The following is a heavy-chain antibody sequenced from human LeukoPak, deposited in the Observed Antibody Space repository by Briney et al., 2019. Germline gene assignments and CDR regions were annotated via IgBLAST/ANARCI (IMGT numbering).Heavy chain of an antibody. V-gene: IGHV4-39*01. D-gene: IGHD3-10*01. CDR1: GGSISSSSYY. CDR3: ARLSYGGHERDY. Sequence: SETLSLTCTVSGGSISSSSYYWGWIRQPPGKGLEWIGSIYYSGSTYYNPSLKSRVTISVDTSKNQFSLKLSSVTAADTAVYYCARLSYGGHERDYWGQGTLVTVSS. J-gene: IGHJ4*02. CDR2: IYYSGST.